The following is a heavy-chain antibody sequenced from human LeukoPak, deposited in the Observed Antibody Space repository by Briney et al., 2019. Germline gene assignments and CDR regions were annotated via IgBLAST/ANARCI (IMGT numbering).Heavy chain of an antibody. CDR3: TRGHYTSSWYFCDY. CDR1: GFTFSSYA. Sequence: QAGGSLRLSCEVSGFTFSSYAMNWVRQAPGKGLEWVSAISGSGGTTYYADSVKGRFTISTDNSKNTLYLQMNNLRAEDTAVYYCTRGHYTSSWYFCDYWGQGTLVTVSS. CDR2: ISGSGGTT. J-gene: IGHJ4*02. D-gene: IGHD6-13*01. V-gene: IGHV3-23*01.